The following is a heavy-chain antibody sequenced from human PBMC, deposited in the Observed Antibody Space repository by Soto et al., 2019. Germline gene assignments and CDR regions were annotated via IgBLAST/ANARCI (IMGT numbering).Heavy chain of an antibody. J-gene: IGHJ4*02. CDR2: IKSKTDGGTT. V-gene: IGHV3-15*07. D-gene: IGHD3-22*01. CDR1: GFTFSNAW. CDR3: TTELYYYDSSGYYYRADY. Sequence: GGSLRLSCAASGFTFSNAWMNWVRQAPGKGLEWVGRIKSKTDGGTTDYAAPVKGRFTISRDDSKNTLYLQMNSLKTEDTAVYYCTTELYYYDSSGYYYRADYWGQGTLVTVSS.